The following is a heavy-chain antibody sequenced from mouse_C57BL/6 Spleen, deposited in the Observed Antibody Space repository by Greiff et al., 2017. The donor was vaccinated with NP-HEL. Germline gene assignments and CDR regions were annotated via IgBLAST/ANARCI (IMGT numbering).Heavy chain of an antibody. J-gene: IGHJ4*01. CDR2: ISSGGDYI. V-gene: IGHV5-9-1*02. CDR1: GFTFSSYA. D-gene: IGHD2-1*01. Sequence: EVQGVESGEGLVKPGGSLKLSCAASGFTFSSYAMSWVRQTPEKRLEWVAYISSGGDYIYYADTVKGRFTISRDNARNTLYLQMSSLKSEDTAMYYCTRGSIYYGNYDAMDYWGQGTSVTVSS. CDR3: TRGSIYYGNYDAMDY.